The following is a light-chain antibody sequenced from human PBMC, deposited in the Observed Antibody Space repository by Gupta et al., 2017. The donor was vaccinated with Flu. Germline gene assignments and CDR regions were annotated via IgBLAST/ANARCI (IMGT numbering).Light chain of an antibody. J-gene: IGKJ2*01. V-gene: IGKV3-20*01. CDR1: QSVSSSY. CDR2: AAS. Sequence: GTLSLSPGERATLSCRASQSVSSSYLAWYQQKPGQAPRRLIYAASSRATGIPDRFSGSGSGTDFTLTISKLEPEDFAVYHCQQDGSSPRTFGQGTKVEIK. CDR3: QQDGSSPRT.